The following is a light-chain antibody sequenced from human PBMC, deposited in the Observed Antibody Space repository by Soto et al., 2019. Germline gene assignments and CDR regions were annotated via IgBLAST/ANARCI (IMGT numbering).Light chain of an antibody. Sequence: QSALTQPPSASGSPGQSVTFSCTGTSSDVGTYDYVSWYQQYPGKAPKLLIYGVTRRPSGVPDRFSGSKSGNTAALTVSGLQAEDEAYYYCSSYAGGSMYVFGTGTKVTVL. V-gene: IGLV2-8*01. CDR2: GVT. CDR1: SSDVGTYDY. J-gene: IGLJ1*01. CDR3: SSYAGGSMYV.